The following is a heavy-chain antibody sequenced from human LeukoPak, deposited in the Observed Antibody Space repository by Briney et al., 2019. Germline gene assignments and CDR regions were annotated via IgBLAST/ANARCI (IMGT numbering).Heavy chain of an antibody. CDR2: ISSSSSYI. CDR3: ARRRDGYNLLPDY. Sequence: GGSLRLSCAASGFTFNSYSMNRVRQAPGKGLEWVSSISSSSSYIYYADSVKGRFTISRDNAKNSLYLQMNSLRVEDTAVYYCARRRDGYNLLPDYWGQGTLVTVSS. J-gene: IGHJ4*02. D-gene: IGHD5-24*01. CDR1: GFTFNSYS. V-gene: IGHV3-21*01.